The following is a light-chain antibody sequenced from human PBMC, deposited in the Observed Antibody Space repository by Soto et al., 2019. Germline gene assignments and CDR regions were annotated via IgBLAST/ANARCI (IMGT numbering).Light chain of an antibody. V-gene: IGKV3-15*01. CDR2: KTS. CDR3: QQYADWPLT. CDR1: RTIGTN. Sequence: IVMTQSPATVSVSPRESASLSCRASRTIGTNLGWYQQKPGQAPRLLISKTSTRATGVPARFSGSGSGTEFTLTITSLQSEDIAVYYCQQYADWPLTFGGGTKVDI. J-gene: IGKJ4*01.